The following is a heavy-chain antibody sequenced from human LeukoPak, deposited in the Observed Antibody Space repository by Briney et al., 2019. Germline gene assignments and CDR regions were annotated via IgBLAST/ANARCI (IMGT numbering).Heavy chain of an antibody. CDR2: IYYSGST. V-gene: IGHV4-39*07. CDR3: VRDSYYYDSGSYLFDY. CDR1: GGSISSSSYY. Sequence: PSETLSLTCTVSGGSISSSSYYWGWIRQPPGKGLEWIGSIYYSGSTYYNPSLKSRATISVDTSKNQFSLKLSSVTAADTAVYYCVRDSYYYDSGSYLFDYWGQGTLVAVPS. D-gene: IGHD3-10*01. J-gene: IGHJ4*02.